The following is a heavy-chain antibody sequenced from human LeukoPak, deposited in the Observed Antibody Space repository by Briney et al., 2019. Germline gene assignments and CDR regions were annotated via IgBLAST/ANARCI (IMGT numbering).Heavy chain of an antibody. CDR1: GFTFSSYW. CDR2: ISGSGGST. CDR3: AKDRSSGWYPEA. J-gene: IGHJ5*02. V-gene: IGHV3-23*01. D-gene: IGHD6-19*01. Sequence: GGSLRLSCAASGFTFSSYWMNWARQAPGKGLEWVSAISGSGGSTYYADSVKGRFTISRDNSKNTLYLQMNSLRAEDTAVYYCAKDRSSGWYPEAWGQGTLVTVSS.